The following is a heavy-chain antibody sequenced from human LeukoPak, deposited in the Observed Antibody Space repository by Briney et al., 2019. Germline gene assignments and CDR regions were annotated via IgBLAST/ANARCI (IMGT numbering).Heavy chain of an antibody. CDR2: ISSSSSYI. CDR1: GFTFSSYS. J-gene: IGHJ5*02. Sequence: GGSLRLSCAASGFTFSSYSMNWVRQAPGKGLEWVSSISSSSSYIYYADSVKGRFTISRDNAKNSLYLQMNSLRAEDTAVYYCARDSNVLRYFDWLSQGDWFDPWGQGTLVPSPQ. D-gene: IGHD3-9*01. V-gene: IGHV3-21*01. CDR3: ARDSNVLRYFDWLSQGDWFDP.